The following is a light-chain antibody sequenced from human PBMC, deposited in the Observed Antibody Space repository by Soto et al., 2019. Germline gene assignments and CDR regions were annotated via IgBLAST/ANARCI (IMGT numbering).Light chain of an antibody. V-gene: IGKV2-28*01. CDR2: LGS. J-gene: IGKJ1*01. Sequence: IVMTQSPLSLPVTPGEPASISCRSSQSLLHSDGYNYLDWYLQKPGPSPQLLIHLGSNRASGVPDRFSGSGSGTDFTLKISRVEAEDVGIYYCMQALLARTFGQGTKVEIK. CDR1: QSLLHSDGYNY. CDR3: MQALLART.